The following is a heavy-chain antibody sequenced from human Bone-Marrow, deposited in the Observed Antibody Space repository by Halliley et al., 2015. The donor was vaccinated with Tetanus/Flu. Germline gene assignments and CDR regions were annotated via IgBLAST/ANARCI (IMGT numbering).Heavy chain of an antibody. J-gene: IGHJ5*02. D-gene: IGHD3-22*01. Sequence: TLSLTCTVSGGSISSYYWSWIRQPPGKGLEWIGYIYYSGSTNYNPSLKSRVTISVDTSKNQFSLKLSSVTAADTAVYYCARGTYYYDSSGYFPQNNLFYPRGQGTLVTVSS. CDR1: GGSISSYY. V-gene: IGHV4-59*01. CDR2: IYYSGST. CDR3: ARGTYYYDSSGYFPQNNLFYP.